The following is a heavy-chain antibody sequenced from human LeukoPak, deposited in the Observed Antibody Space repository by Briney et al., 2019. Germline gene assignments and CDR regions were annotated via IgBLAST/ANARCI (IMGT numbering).Heavy chain of an antibody. CDR1: GFTVSSNY. CDR3: ASIMRDYYDSSGTLFDY. Sequence: TGGSLRLSCAASGFTVSSNYMSWVRQAPGKGLEWVSIIYSGGSTYYADSVKGRFTISRDNSKNTLYLQMNSLRAEDTAVYYCASIMRDYYDSSGTLFDYWGQGTLVTVSS. J-gene: IGHJ4*02. CDR2: IYSGGST. V-gene: IGHV3-66*01. D-gene: IGHD3-22*01.